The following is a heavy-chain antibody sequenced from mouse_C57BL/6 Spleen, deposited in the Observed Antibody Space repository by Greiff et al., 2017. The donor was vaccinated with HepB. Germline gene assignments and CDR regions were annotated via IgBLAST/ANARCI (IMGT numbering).Heavy chain of an antibody. CDR2: IRSKSNNYAT. J-gene: IGHJ4*01. D-gene: IGHD4-1*01. CDR3: VSLTGEGAMDY. Sequence: EVMLVESGGGLVQPKGSLKLSCAASGFSFNTYAMNWVRQAPGKGLEWVARIRSKSNNYATYYADSVKDRFTISRDDSESMLYLQMNNLKTEDTAMYYCVSLTGEGAMDYWGQGTSVTVSS. CDR1: GFSFNTYA. V-gene: IGHV10-1*01.